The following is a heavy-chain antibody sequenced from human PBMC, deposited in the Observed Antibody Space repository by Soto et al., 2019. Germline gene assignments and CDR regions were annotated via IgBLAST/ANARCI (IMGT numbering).Heavy chain of an antibody. Sequence: PGGSLRLSCAASGFTFSNYWMHWVRQAPGKGLVWVSRINSDGNSASYADSVKGRFTISRDNTKNTLYLQMNSLTAEDTAVYYCARVNSAYDFDYWGQGTLVTVSS. CDR1: GFTFSNYW. D-gene: IGHD5-12*01. J-gene: IGHJ4*02. V-gene: IGHV3-74*01. CDR2: INSDGNSA. CDR3: ARVNSAYDFDY.